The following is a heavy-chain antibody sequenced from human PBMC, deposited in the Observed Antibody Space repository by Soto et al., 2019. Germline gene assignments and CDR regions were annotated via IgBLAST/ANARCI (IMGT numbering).Heavy chain of an antibody. CDR3: ARDCPTNYGDACMDV. D-gene: IGHD4-17*01. Sequence: EVQLVESGGGLIQPGGSLRLSCAASGFTVSSSYMSWVRQAPGKGLEWVSVIYNFGSTYYADSVKGRFTISRDNSKNTLYLQMDSLRAEDTGVYYCARDCPTNYGDACMDVWGQGTTVTVSS. CDR1: GFTVSSSY. CDR2: IYNFGST. J-gene: IGHJ6*02. V-gene: IGHV3-53*01.